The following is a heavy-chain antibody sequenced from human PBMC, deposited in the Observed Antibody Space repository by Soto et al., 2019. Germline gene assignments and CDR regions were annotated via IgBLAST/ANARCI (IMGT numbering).Heavy chain of an antibody. V-gene: IGHV3-48*03. J-gene: IGHJ4*02. Sequence: GSLRLSCAASGVTFKNHDMNWVRQAPGKGLEWVSYISSSGDTIHYADSVKGRFTISRDNAKNSLYLQMNSLRAGDTAVYYCARTTVMDILVVQNNHWGQGALVTVSS. CDR1: GVTFKNHD. D-gene: IGHD2-15*01. CDR3: ARTTVMDILVVQNNH. CDR2: ISSSGDTI.